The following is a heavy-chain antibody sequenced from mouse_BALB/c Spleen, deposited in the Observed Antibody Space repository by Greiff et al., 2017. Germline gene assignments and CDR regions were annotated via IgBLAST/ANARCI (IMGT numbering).Heavy chain of an antibody. V-gene: IGHV1-69*02. J-gene: IGHJ2*01. CDR2: IDPSDSYT. D-gene: IGHD1-1*01. CDR3: ARGLYYYGSSSFDD. Sequence: QVQLQQPGAELVKPGASVKLSCKASGYTFTSYWMHWVKQRPGQGLEWIGEIDPSDSYTNYNQKFKGKATLSVDESSSTAYMQLSSLTSEDSAVYYCARGLYYYGSSSFDDWGQGTTLTVSS. CDR1: GYTFTSYW.